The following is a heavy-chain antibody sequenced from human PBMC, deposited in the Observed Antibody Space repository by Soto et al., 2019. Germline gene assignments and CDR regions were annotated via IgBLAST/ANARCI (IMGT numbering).Heavy chain of an antibody. CDR3: ARDVEMATKTAFDI. J-gene: IGHJ3*02. Sequence: SETLSLTCTVSGGSVSSGSYYRSWIRQPPGKGLEWIGYIYYSGSTNYNPSLKSRVTISVDTSKNQFSLKLSSVTAADTAVYYCARDVEMATKTAFDIWGQGTMVTVSS. CDR2: IYYSGST. V-gene: IGHV4-61*01. D-gene: IGHD5-12*01. CDR1: GGSVSSGSYY.